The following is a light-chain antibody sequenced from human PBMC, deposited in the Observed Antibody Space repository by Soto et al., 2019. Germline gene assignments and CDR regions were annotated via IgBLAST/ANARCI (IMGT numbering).Light chain of an antibody. CDR2: GAS. J-gene: IGKJ4*01. CDR3: QQYGSSPELT. V-gene: IGKV3-20*01. Sequence: EIVLTQSPGTLSLSPGERDTLSCRASQSVSSSYLGWHQQKPGQAPRHLIYGASSSATGIPDRFSGSGSGTDFTLTISRLEPEECAVYYCQQYGSSPELTFGGGTNVHIK. CDR1: QSVSSSY.